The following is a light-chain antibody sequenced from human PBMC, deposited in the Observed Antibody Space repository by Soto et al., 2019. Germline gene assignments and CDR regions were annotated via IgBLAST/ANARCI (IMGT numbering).Light chain of an antibody. CDR3: ATWDDSLNGPV. CDR2: SNN. V-gene: IGLV1-44*01. Sequence: QAVVTQPPSASGTPGQRVTISCSGSSSKIGSNTVNWYQQLPGTAPKLLIYSNNQRPSGVPDRFSGSKSGTSASLAISGLQSEDEADYYCATWDDSLNGPVFGGGTQLTA. J-gene: IGLJ7*02. CDR1: SSKIGSNT.